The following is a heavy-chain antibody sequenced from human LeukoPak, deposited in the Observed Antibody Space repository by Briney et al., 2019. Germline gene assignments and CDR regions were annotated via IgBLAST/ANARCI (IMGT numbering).Heavy chain of an antibody. D-gene: IGHD1-7*01. CDR1: GFTLSSYA. V-gene: IGHV3-23*01. J-gene: IGHJ6*03. CDR2: VYASGDRT. CDR3: ARVGNYFLYYYYYYMDV. Sequence: GGSLRLSCVASGFTLSSYAMSWVRQAPGKGLEWVSAVYASGDRTYYADSVKGRFTISRDNAKNTLYLQMNSLRAEDTAVYYCARVGNYFLYYYYYYMDVWGKGTTVTVSS.